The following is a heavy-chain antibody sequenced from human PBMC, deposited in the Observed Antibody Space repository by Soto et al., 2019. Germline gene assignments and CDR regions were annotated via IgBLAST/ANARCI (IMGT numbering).Heavy chain of an antibody. J-gene: IGHJ4*02. V-gene: IGHV4-4*07. CDR2: IYTSGNT. CDR3: ARESGDNWDYEAY. D-gene: IGHD1-7*01. Sequence: PSETLSLTCTVSGGSISSYHWSWIRQSAGKGLEWIGRIYTSGNTHYNPSLKSRVTVSIDTSKNQFFLTVNSVTAADSAVYYCARESGDNWDYEAYWGPGTTVTVSS. CDR1: GGSISSYH.